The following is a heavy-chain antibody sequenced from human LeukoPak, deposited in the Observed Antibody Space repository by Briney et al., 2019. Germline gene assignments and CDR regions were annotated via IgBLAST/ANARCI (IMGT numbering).Heavy chain of an antibody. D-gene: IGHD4-23*01. Sequence: GPPVKVSCKASGGTFSSYAISWVRQAPGQGLEWMGRIIPILGIANYAQKFQGRVTITADKSTSTAYMELSSLRSEDTAVYYCARVPSLVCVAHYGGNCYFDYWGQGTLVTVSS. CDR3: ARVPSLVCVAHYGGNCYFDY. CDR2: IIPILGIA. V-gene: IGHV1-69*04. CDR1: GGTFSSYA. J-gene: IGHJ4*02.